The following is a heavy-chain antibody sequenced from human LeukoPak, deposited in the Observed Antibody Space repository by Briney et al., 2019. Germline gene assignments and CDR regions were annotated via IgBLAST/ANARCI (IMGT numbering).Heavy chain of an antibody. CDR1: GLTLKNQI. J-gene: IGHJ2*01. D-gene: IGHD4-17*01. V-gene: IGHV3-21*01. CDR2: IRSSRPHI. CDR3: ARSYADYGLLDGHFDL. Sequence: GESLRLSCTASGLTLKNQIINWVRQAPGKGLEWLSSIRSSRPHIYHADSVTALFTISRDNSANSVYLQMNSLRAEDTAVYYCARSYADYGLLDGHFDLWGRGTLVTVSS.